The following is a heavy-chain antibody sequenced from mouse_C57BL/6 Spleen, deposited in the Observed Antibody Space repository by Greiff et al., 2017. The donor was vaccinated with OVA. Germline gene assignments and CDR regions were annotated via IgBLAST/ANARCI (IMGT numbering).Heavy chain of an antibody. J-gene: IGHJ4*01. V-gene: IGHV1-72*01. CDR1: GYTFTSYW. CDR2: IDPNSGGT. D-gene: IGHD2-10*02. CDR3: ARRPYGNYEAMDY. Sequence: VQLQQSGAELVKPGASVKLSCKASGYTFTSYWMHWVKQRPGRGLEWIGRIDPNSGGTKYNEKFKSKATLTVDKPSSTAYIQLSSLTSEDSAVYYCARRPYGNYEAMDYWGQGTSVTVSS.